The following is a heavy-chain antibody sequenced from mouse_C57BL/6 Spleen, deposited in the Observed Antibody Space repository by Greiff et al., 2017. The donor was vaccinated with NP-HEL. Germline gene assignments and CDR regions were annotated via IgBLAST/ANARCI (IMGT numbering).Heavy chain of an antibody. V-gene: IGHV1-55*01. CDR1: GYTFTSYW. CDR3: ARRTSQATYDY. D-gene: IGHD3-2*02. Sequence: QVQLKQPGAELVKPGASVKMSCKASGYTFTSYWITWVKQRPGQGLEWIGDIYPGSGSTNYNEKFKSKATLTVDTSSSTAYMQLSSLTSEDSAVYYCARRTSQATYDYWGQGTTLTVSS. CDR2: IYPGSGST. J-gene: IGHJ2*01.